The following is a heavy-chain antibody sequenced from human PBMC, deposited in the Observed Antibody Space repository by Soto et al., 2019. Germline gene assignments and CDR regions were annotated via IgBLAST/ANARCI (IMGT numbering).Heavy chain of an antibody. Sequence: QVQRVESGGGVVQPGTSLRLSCAASGFSFRSYGMHWVRQAPGKGLEWVALISYDGSSKYYADSVKGRLTISRDNFKNTMYLYLYILIAEDTSLYYCAAGRNYFDYWGQGTLVTVSS. CDR2: ISYDGSSK. CDR3: AAGRNYFDY. V-gene: IGHV3-30*03. J-gene: IGHJ4*02. CDR1: GFSFRSYG.